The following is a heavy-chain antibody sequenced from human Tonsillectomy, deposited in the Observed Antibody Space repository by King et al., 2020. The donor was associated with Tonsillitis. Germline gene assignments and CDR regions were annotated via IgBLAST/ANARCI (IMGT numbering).Heavy chain of an antibody. V-gene: IGHV3-23*03. D-gene: IGHD3-10*01. CDR3: ARHSGDELYFDL. CDR2: IYSGTAAT. CDR1: GFTFNNFA. J-gene: IGHJ2*01. Sequence: VQLVESGGNLVQPGGSLRLSCAASGFTFNNFAMTWVRQAPGKGLEWVSLIYSGTAATSYADSVKGRFTISRDHSKNTLYLQMETLRVEDTAVYYCARHSGDELYFDLWGRGTLVTVSS.